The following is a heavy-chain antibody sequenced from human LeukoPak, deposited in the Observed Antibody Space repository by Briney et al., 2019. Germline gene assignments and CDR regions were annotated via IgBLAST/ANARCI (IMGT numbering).Heavy chain of an antibody. J-gene: IGHJ4*02. D-gene: IGHD6-6*01. V-gene: IGHV3-15*01. Sequence: GGSLRLSCAASGFTFSNAWMNWVRQAPGKGLEWVGRIKSDPEGGTTDYAARVKGRYTVSRDDSKDRLYLQMNSLQTEDTAVYYCSTELSSVPIKFNWGQGTLVTVSS. CDR2: IKSDPEGGTT. CDR3: STELSSVPIKFN. CDR1: GFTFSNAW.